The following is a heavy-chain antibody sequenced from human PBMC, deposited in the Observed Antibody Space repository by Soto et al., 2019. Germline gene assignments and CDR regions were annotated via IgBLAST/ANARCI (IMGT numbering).Heavy chain of an antibody. J-gene: IGHJ5*02. Sequence: QVQLVQSGAEVKKPGSSVKVSCKASGGTFSSYAISWVRQAPGQGLEWMGGIIPIFGTANYAQKFQGRVTITAXXSXSXGYMELSSLRSEDTAVYYCARGDSSGYYSSFYWFDPWGQGTLVTVSS. V-gene: IGHV1-69*12. CDR3: ARGDSSGYYSSFYWFDP. D-gene: IGHD3-22*01. CDR2: IIPIFGTA. CDR1: GGTFSSYA.